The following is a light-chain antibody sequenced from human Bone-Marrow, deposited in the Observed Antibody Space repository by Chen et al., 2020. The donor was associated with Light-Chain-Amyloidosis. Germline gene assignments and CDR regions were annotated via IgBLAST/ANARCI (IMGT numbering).Light chain of an antibody. V-gene: IGLV3-21*02. CDR3: QVWDRSSDRPV. Sequence: SYVLTQPSSVSVAPGQTATIACGRNNIGSTSVHWYQQTPGQAPLLVVYDDSDRPSGIPERVSGSNSGNTATLTISRVEAGDEADYYCQVWDRSSDRPVFGGGTKLTVL. CDR1: NIGSTS. J-gene: IGLJ3*02. CDR2: DDS.